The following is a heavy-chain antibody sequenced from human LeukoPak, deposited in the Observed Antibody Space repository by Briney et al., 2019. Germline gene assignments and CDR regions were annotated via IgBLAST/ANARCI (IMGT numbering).Heavy chain of an antibody. CDR3: ATWGYCSSTSCYSGPFDY. CDR1: GFTFSDYY. V-gene: IGHV3-11*04. CDR2: ISSSGSTI. D-gene: IGHD2-2*01. Sequence: GGSLRLSCAASGFTFSDYYMSWIRQAPGKGLEWVSYISSSGSTIYYADSVKGRFTFSRDNAKNSLYLQMNSLRAEDTAVYYCATWGYCSSTSCYSGPFDYWGQGTLVTVSS. J-gene: IGHJ4*02.